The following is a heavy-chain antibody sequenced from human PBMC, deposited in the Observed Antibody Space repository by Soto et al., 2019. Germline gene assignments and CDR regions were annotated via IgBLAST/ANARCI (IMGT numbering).Heavy chain of an antibody. CDR2: ISYDGSNK. D-gene: IGHD4-4*01. J-gene: IGHJ6*02. CDR3: ARDKRYSRSFYYYYGMDV. CDR1: GFTFSSYA. Sequence: VGSLRLSCAASGFTFSSYAMHWVRQAPGKGLEWVAVISYDGSNKYYADSVKGRFTISRDNSKNTLYLQMNSLRAEDTAVYYCARDKRYSRSFYYYYGMDVWGQGTTVTVSS. V-gene: IGHV3-30-3*01.